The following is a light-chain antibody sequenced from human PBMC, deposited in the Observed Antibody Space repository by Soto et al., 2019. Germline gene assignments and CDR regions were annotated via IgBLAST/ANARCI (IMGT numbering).Light chain of an antibody. CDR3: QQRSSWPLT. V-gene: IGKV3-11*01. CDR1: QSVSSY. CDR2: DAS. J-gene: IGKJ4*01. Sequence: EIVLTQSPATLSLSPGERATLSCRASQSVSSYLAWYQQKPGQAPRILIYDASNRATGIPARFSGSGSGTDFTLTISSLEPEDFAVYYCQQRSSWPLTFGGGTKVEIK.